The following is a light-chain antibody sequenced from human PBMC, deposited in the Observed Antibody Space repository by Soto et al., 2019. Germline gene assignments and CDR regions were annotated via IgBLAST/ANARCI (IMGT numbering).Light chain of an antibody. CDR2: DAS. CDR1: QSISTW. CDR3: QQLDNYPRT. J-gene: IGKJ1*01. Sequence: DIQMTQSPSTLSASVGDRVAITCRASQSISTWLAWFQQKPGKAPDLLIYDASSLESGVPSRFSGSGSGTEFTLTISSLQPEDFATYYCQQLDNYPRTFGQGTKVDI. V-gene: IGKV1-5*01.